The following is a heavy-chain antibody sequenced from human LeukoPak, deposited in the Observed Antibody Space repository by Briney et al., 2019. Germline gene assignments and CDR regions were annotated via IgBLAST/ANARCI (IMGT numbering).Heavy chain of an antibody. J-gene: IGHJ3*02. Sequence: GESLKISCKGSGYSFTSHWIGWVRQMPGKGLEWMGIIYPGDSETRYSPSFQGHVTISADKSISTAYLQWSSLKASDTAMYYCARHHDGGLLGDGAFDIWGQGTMVTVSS. D-gene: IGHD2-21*01. V-gene: IGHV5-51*01. CDR2: IYPGDSET. CDR3: ARHHDGGLLGDGAFDI. CDR1: GYSFTSHW.